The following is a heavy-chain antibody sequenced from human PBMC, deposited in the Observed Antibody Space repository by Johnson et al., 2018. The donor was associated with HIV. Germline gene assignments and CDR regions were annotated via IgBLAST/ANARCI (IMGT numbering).Heavy chain of an antibody. CDR2: IGWDGFTI. CDR1: GFTFDHYA. V-gene: IGHV3-9*01. CDR3: AKAATTVVTLEGDAFDI. Sequence: LVESGGGVVQPGRSLRLSCAASGFTFDHYAMHWVRQGPGKGLEWVAGIGWDGFTIGYADSVKGRLTISRDNAKNSLYLQMNSLRAEDTALYYCAKAATTVVTLEGDAFDIWGQGTMVTVSS. J-gene: IGHJ3*02. D-gene: IGHD4-23*01.